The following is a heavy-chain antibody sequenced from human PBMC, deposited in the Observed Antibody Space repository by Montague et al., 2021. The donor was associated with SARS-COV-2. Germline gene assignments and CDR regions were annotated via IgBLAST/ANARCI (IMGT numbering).Heavy chain of an antibody. Sequence: SETLSLTSAVYGGSFSVYYWSWLRQSPRNGLEWIAEINHSGTANYNPSLKSRVSISVDTSKNQFPLKLTSVTAADTAMYYCAKEREVVQAARTLVAFDLWGQGTMVTVSS. CDR1: GGSFSVYY. D-gene: IGHD2-2*01. CDR3: AKEREVVQAARTLVAFDL. V-gene: IGHV4-34*01. J-gene: IGHJ3*01. CDR2: INHSGTA.